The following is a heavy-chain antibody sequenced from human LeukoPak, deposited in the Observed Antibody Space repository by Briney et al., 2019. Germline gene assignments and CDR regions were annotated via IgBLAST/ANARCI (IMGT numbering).Heavy chain of an antibody. Sequence: SETLSLTCAVSGYSISSGYYWGWIRQPPGKGLEWIGSIYHSGSTYYNPSLKSRVTISVDTSKNQFSLKLSSVTAADTAVYYCASGMLDAFDIWGQGTMVTVSS. CDR1: GYSISSGYY. J-gene: IGHJ3*02. CDR2: IYHSGST. D-gene: IGHD3-10*01. CDR3: ASGMLDAFDI. V-gene: IGHV4-38-2*01.